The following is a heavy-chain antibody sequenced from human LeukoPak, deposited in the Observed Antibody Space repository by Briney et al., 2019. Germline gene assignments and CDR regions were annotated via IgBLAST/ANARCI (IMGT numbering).Heavy chain of an antibody. CDR2: ISSSSSTI. CDR1: GFTFSSYS. D-gene: IGHD3-10*01. CDR3: VMPHGGSGSYYNFDY. V-gene: IGHV3-48*01. Sequence: GGSLRLSCAASGFTFSSYSMNWVRQAPGKGLEWVSYISSSSSTIYYADSVKGRFTISRDNAKNSLYLQMNSLRAEDTAVYYCVMPHGGSGSYYNFDYWGQGTLVTVSS. J-gene: IGHJ4*02.